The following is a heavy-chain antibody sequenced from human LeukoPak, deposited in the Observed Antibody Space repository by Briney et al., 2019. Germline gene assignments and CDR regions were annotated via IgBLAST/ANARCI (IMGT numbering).Heavy chain of an antibody. V-gene: IGHV4-39*01. CDR3: ARHPTYYDFWSGYHGDY. D-gene: IGHD3-3*01. Sequence: SETLSLTCTVSGGSISSSSYYWGWIRQPPGKGLEWIGSIYYSGSTYYNPSLKSRVTISVDTSKNQFSLKLSSVTAADTAVYYCARHPTYYDFWSGYHGDYWGQGTLVTVSS. CDR1: GGSISSSSYY. J-gene: IGHJ4*02. CDR2: IYYSGST.